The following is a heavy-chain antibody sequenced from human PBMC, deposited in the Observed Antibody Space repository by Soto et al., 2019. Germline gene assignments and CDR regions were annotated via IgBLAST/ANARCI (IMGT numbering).Heavy chain of an antibody. Sequence: SLRLSCARSGFTFSSCGMHWVRQTPDKGLEWVAVISYDGSNKYYAASVQGRFTISRDNSKNTLYLQMNSLRAEDTAVYYCARDRCSSTSCYVLLNYYYDGMDVWGQGTTVTVSS. CDR3: ARDRCSSTSCYVLLNYYYDGMDV. CDR2: ISYDGSNK. V-gene: IGHV3-30-3*01. J-gene: IGHJ6*02. CDR1: GFTFSSCG. D-gene: IGHD2-2*01.